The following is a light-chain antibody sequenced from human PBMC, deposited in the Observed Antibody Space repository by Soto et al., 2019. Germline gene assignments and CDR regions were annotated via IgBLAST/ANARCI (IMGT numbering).Light chain of an antibody. CDR2: EGS. CDR1: SSDVGSYNL. V-gene: IGLV2-23*01. Sequence: QSALTQPASVSGPPGQSITISCTGTSSDVGSYNLVSWYQHHPGKTPKLMIYEGSRRPSGVSNRFSASKSGNTASLTISGLQAEDEAEYYCCSYETSSTYVFGSGTKVTVL. J-gene: IGLJ1*01. CDR3: CSYETSSTYV.